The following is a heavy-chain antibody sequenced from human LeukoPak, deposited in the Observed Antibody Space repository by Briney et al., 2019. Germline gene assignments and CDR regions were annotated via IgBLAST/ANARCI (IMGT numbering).Heavy chain of an antibody. CDR3: ATQVVPAALVADYNWFDP. Sequence: KPPETLSLTCTVSGGSISSSSYYWGWIRQPPGKGLEWIGSIYYSGSTYYNPSLKSRVTISVDTSKNQFSLKLSSVTAADTAVYYCATQVVPAALVADYNWFDPWGQGTLVTVSS. CDR2: IYYSGST. D-gene: IGHD2-2*01. V-gene: IGHV4-39*07. CDR1: GGSISSSSYY. J-gene: IGHJ5*02.